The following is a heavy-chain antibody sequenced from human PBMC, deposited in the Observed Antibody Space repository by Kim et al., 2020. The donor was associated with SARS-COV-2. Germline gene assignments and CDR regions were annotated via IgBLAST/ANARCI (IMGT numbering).Heavy chain of an antibody. J-gene: IGHJ4*02. V-gene: IGHV4-39*07. CDR2: IYYSGSM. CDR1: GGSISSTNYY. Sequence: SETLSLTCTVSGGSISSTNYYWGWIRQPPGKGLEWIGSIYYSGSMYYNPSLKSRVTISVDTSKNQFSLKLTSVTAADTAVYYCARASAVDHRLGYFDYWGQGTLVTVSS. D-gene: IGHD3-16*01. CDR3: ARASAVDHRLGYFDY.